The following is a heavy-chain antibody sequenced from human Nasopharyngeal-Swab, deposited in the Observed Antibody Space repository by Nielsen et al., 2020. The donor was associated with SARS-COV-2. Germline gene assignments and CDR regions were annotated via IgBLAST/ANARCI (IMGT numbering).Heavy chain of an antibody. V-gene: IGHV3-23*01. Sequence: WIRQPLGKGLEWVSAISGSGGSTYYADSVKGRFTISRDNSKNTLYLQMNSLRAEDTAVYYCAKLSPYYYGSGSSHDAFDIWGQGTMVTVSS. CDR2: ISGSGGST. D-gene: IGHD3-10*01. J-gene: IGHJ3*02. CDR3: AKLSPYYYGSGSSHDAFDI.